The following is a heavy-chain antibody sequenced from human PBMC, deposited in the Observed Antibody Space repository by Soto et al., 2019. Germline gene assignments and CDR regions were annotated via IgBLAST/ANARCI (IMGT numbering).Heavy chain of an antibody. J-gene: IGHJ4*02. CDR1: GGSISDFY. D-gene: IGHD6-6*01. V-gene: IGHV4-59*01. Sequence: PSETLSLTCTVSGGSISDFYWSWIRQPPGKGLELIGYIYYSGSTNYNPSLKSRVTISVDTSKNQFSLNLRSMSPADTAVYYCARVGGLAARTFDYWGPGTLVTVSS. CDR2: IYYSGST. CDR3: ARVGGLAARTFDY.